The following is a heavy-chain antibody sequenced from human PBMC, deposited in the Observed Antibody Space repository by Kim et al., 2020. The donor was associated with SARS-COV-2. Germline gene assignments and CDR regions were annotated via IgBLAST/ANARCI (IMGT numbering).Heavy chain of an antibody. J-gene: IGHJ4*02. CDR2: STSART. CDR3: ASALGH. D-gene: IGHD3-16*02. V-gene: IGHV4-4*07. Sequence: STSARTNYNPSLQSRVTMSVDMSKNQFSLKLSSVTAADTAVYYCASALGHWGQGTLVTVSS.